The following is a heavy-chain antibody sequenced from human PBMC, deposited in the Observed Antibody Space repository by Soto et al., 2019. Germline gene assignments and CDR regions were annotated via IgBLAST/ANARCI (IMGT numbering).Heavy chain of an antibody. CDR3: ARMYSSGSGWFHP. D-gene: IGHD6-19*01. V-gene: IGHV4-31*03. J-gene: IGHJ5*02. CDR1: GYSITAGGYY. Sequence: SETLSLTCFVSGYSITAGGYYWSWIRHHPGKGLEWIGSFYSSGSIIYNPSLRGRVSISGDTSSNQFSMSLTSVTAADTARYYCARMYSSGSGWFHPWGQATLVTVSS. CDR2: FYSSGSI.